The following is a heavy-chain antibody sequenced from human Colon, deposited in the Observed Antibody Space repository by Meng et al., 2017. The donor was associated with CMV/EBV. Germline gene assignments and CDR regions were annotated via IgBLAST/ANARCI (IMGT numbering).Heavy chain of an antibody. D-gene: IGHD1-1*01. CDR1: GPTFTSYG. J-gene: IGHJ4*02. CDR3: ARGRPNWSGVLDY. Sequence: QVQLVQSGAEVKGPGASVLVSCGSSGPTFTSYGINWVRQAPGQGLEWMGWISGSTGYTNRAQKFQGRVTMTTDTSTSTAYLALTSLTSNDTAVYYCARGRPNWSGVLDYWGQGTLVTVSS. V-gene: IGHV1-18*01. CDR2: ISGSTGYT.